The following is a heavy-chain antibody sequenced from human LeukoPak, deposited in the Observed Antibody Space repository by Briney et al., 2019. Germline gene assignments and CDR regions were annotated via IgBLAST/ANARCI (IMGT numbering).Heavy chain of an antibody. J-gene: IGHJ6*03. CDR2: IYSGGGT. D-gene: IGHD2-15*01. CDR3: ARATGCGGGGCPISHFYYYYQMDV. V-gene: IGHV3-53*01. Sequence: GGSLRLSCVASGFIVSSNYMSWVRQAPGKGLEWVSVIYSGGGTNYADSVKGRFTISRDNTKNTLYLQMNSLRAEDTAVYYCARATGCGGGGCPISHFYYYYQMDVWGKGTSVTVSS. CDR1: GFIVSSNY.